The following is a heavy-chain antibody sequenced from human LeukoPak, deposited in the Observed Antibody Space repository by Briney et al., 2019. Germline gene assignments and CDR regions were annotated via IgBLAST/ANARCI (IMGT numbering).Heavy chain of an antibody. CDR2: INPNSGGT. J-gene: IGHJ4*02. V-gene: IGHV1-2*02. Sequence: ASVKVSCKASGYTFTGYYMHWVRQAPGQGLEWMGWINPNSGGTDFAQKFQGRVTMTRDTSISTAYMELSRLTSDDTAVYYCARVITGDPIFSYWGQGTLVTVSS. D-gene: IGHD3-10*01. CDR3: ARVITGDPIFSY. CDR1: GYTFTGYY.